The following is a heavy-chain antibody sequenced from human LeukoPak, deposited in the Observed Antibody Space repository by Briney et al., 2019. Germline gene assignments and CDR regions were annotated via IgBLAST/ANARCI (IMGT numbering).Heavy chain of an antibody. CDR1: GFTFSSYG. J-gene: IGHJ4*02. D-gene: IGHD6-19*01. Sequence: GRSLRLSCAASGFTFSSYGMHWVRQAPGKGLEWVAVISYDGSNKYYADSVKGRLTISRDNSKNTLYLQMNSLRAEDTAVYYCAKDSIAVAGPGYYWGQGTLVTVSS. CDR3: AKDSIAVAGPGYY. V-gene: IGHV3-30*18. CDR2: ISYDGSNK.